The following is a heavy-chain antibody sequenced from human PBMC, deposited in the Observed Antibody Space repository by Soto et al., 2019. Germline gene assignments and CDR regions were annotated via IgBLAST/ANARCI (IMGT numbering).Heavy chain of an antibody. J-gene: IGHJ4*02. D-gene: IGHD3-9*01. CDR1: GSTFSSYA. Sequence: SVKVSCKASGSTFSSYAISWVRQAPGQGLEWMGGIIPIFGTANYAQKFQGRVTITADESTSTAYMELSSLRSEDTAVYYCARVLRYFDWLPQVEYYFDYWGQGTLVTVSS. V-gene: IGHV1-69*13. CDR2: IIPIFGTA. CDR3: ARVLRYFDWLPQVEYYFDY.